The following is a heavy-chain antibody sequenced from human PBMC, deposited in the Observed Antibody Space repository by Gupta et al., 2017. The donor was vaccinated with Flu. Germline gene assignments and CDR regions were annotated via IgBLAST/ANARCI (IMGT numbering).Heavy chain of an antibody. D-gene: IGHD2-21*02. V-gene: IGHV3-33*01. Sequence: AVIWYDGSNKYYADSVKGRFTISRDNSKNTLYLQMNSLRAEDTAVYYCAREGSAAGTAGVTAISYYYYGMDVWGQGTTVTVSS. CDR2: IWYDGSNK. CDR3: AREGSAAGTAGVTAISYYYYGMDV. J-gene: IGHJ6*02.